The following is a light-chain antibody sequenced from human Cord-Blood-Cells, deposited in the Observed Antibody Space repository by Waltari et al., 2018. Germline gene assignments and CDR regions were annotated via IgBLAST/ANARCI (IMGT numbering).Light chain of an antibody. CDR2: EGS. CDR3: CSYAGSSTWV. CDR1: SRDVGSYNL. J-gene: IGLJ3*02. V-gene: IGLV2-23*01. Sequence: QSALTQPASVSGSSGQSIPISSTGTSRDVGSYNLVSWYQQHPGKAPNLMIYEGSKRPSGILNRYSGSTPGNTAPQTISGIQAETEATYYCCSYAGSSTWVFGGGTKLTVL.